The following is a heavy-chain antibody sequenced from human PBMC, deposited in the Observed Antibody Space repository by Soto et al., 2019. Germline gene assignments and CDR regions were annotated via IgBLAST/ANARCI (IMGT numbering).Heavy chain of an antibody. D-gene: IGHD2-2*01. Sequence: QVQLVQSGAEVKKPGASVKVSCKASGYTFTAYYMHWVRQAPGQGLAWMGRINPNSGGSNYAQKFQGRVTMTRDTSISTAYMELSRLRSDDTAIYYCAREETAAASHEGNWVDPWGQGTLVTVSS. CDR1: GYTFTAYY. V-gene: IGHV1-2*06. J-gene: IGHJ5*02. CDR2: INPNSGGS. CDR3: AREETAAASHEGNWVDP.